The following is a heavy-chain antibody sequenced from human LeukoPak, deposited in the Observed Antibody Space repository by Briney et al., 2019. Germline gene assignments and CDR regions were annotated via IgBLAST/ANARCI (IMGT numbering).Heavy chain of an antibody. Sequence: GGSLRLSCAASGFTFSSYWMSWVRQAPGKGLEWVANIKQDGSEKYYVESVKGRFTISRDNAKNSLYLQMNSLRAEDTAVYYCARVGTMIVVGRFDYWGQGTLVTVSS. CDR1: GFTFSSYW. CDR3: ARVGTMIVVGRFDY. CDR2: IKQDGSEK. D-gene: IGHD3-22*01. J-gene: IGHJ4*02. V-gene: IGHV3-7*01.